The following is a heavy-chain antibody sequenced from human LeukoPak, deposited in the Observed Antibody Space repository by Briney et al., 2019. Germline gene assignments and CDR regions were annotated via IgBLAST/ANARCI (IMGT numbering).Heavy chain of an antibody. D-gene: IGHD3-22*01. CDR3: ARRKDYYDSAAFY. V-gene: IGHV4-34*01. CDR2: INHSGST. Sequence: SETLSLTCAVYGGSFSGYYWSWIRQPPGKGLEWIGEINHSGSTNYNPSLKSRVTISVDTSKNQFSLKLSSVTAADTAVYYCARRKDYYDSAAFYWGRGTLVTVSS. J-gene: IGHJ4*02. CDR1: GGSFSGYY.